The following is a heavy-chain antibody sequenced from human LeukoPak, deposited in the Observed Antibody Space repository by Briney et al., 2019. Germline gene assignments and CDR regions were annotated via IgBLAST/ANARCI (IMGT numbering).Heavy chain of an antibody. CDR3: ARVGIAAAAPGAFDI. Sequence: ASVKVSCKASAYTFTSYGISWVRQAPGQGLEWMGWISAYNGNTNYAQKLQGRVTMTTDTSTSTAYMELRSLRSDDTAVYYCARVGIAAAAPGAFDIWGQGTMVTVSS. V-gene: IGHV1-18*01. D-gene: IGHD6-13*01. J-gene: IGHJ3*02. CDR1: AYTFTSYG. CDR2: ISAYNGNT.